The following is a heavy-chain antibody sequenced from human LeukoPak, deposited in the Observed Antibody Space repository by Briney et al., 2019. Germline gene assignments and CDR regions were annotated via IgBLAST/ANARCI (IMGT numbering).Heavy chain of an antibody. Sequence: PGGSLRLSCAASGFTFSSNWMSWVRQAPGKGLEWVANIKQDGSEKYYIDSVKGRFTISRDNAKNSLYLQMNSLRAEDTAVYYCAKGSHYDILTGYYMDYWGQGTLVTVSS. V-gene: IGHV3-7*01. CDR2: IKQDGSEK. J-gene: IGHJ4*02. CDR3: AKGSHYDILTGYYMDY. D-gene: IGHD3-9*01. CDR1: GFTFSSNW.